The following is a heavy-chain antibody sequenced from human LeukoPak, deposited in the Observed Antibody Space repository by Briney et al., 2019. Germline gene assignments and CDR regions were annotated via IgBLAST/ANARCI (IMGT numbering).Heavy chain of an antibody. CDR1: GFNFRAYW. CDR2: ISYDGSNK. J-gene: IGHJ6*02. D-gene: IGHD6-19*01. Sequence: GGSLRLSCTTSGFNFRAYWMGWVRQAPGKGLEWVAVISYDGSNKYYADSVKGRFTISRDNSKNTLYLQMNSLRAEDTAVYYCAKVTLSRGQWLVLGFGLGHYYGMDVWGQGTTVTVSS. V-gene: IGHV3-30*18. CDR3: AKVTLSRGQWLVLGFGLGHYYGMDV.